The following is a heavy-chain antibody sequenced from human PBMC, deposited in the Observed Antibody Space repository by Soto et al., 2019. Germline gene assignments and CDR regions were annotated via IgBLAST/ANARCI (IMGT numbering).Heavy chain of an antibody. CDR1: SGSISSSNW. CDR3: ARHIADEHDAFDI. V-gene: IGHV4-4*02. D-gene: IGHD2-21*01. Sequence: QVQLQESGPGLVKPSGTLSLTCAVSSGSISSSNWWSWVRQPPGKGLEWIGEIYHSGSTNYNPSLKSRVTTSVDKSKNQCSLKLSSVTAADTAVYYCARHIADEHDAFDIWGQGTMVTVSS. J-gene: IGHJ3*02. CDR2: IYHSGST.